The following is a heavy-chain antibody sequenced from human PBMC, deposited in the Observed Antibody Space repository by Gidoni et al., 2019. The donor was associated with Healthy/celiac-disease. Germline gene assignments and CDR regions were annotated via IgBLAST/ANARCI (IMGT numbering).Heavy chain of an antibody. CDR1: GFPFSSYG. J-gene: IGHJ4*02. CDR2: ISYDGSNK. V-gene: IGHV3-30*18. CDR3: AKDGGSSWYYFDY. D-gene: IGHD6-13*01. Sequence: QVQLVESGGGVVQPGRSLRLSCAASGFPFSSYGMPWVRQAPGKGLEWVAVISYDGSNKYYADSVKGRFTISRDNSKNTLYLQMNSLRAEDTAVYYCAKDGGSSWYYFDYWGQGTLVTVSS.